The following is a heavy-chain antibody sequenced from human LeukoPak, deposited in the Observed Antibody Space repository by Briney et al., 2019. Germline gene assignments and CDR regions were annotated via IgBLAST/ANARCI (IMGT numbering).Heavy chain of an antibody. J-gene: IGHJ3*02. CDR3: ATLYYDSSGYI. V-gene: IGHV4-34*01. Sequence: ASETLSLTCAVYGGSFSGYYWSWIRQPPGKGLEWIGEINHSGSTNYNPSLKSRVTISVDTSKNQFSLKLSSVTAADTAVYYCATLYYDSSGYIWGQGTMVTDSS. CDR1: GGSFSGYY. CDR2: INHSGST. D-gene: IGHD3-22*01.